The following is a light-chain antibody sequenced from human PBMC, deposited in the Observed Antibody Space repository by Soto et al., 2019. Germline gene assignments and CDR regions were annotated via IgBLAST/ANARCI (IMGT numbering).Light chain of an antibody. CDR1: QDIDKF. J-gene: IGKJ5*01. CDR2: DAS. CDR3: QQYLNLPLT. V-gene: IGKV1-33*01. Sequence: DLQMTQSPASLSASVGDRVTITCQASQDIDKFLNWFQQKPGKAPKLLIYDASNLETGVPSRFSGSGSGTDFTFTISSLHPEDIATYFCQQYLNLPLTFGQGTRLE.